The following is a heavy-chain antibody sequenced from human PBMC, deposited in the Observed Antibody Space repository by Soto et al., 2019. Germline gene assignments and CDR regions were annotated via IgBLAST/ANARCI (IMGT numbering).Heavy chain of an antibody. D-gene: IGHD3-3*01. CDR3: VKSLYPSKYYDFWSGSNYYYYYGMDV. CDR2: ISSNGGST. CDR1: GFTFSSYA. V-gene: IGHV3-64D*06. Sequence: GGALRLSCSASGFTFSSYAVHWVRHAPGKGLEYVSAISSNGGSTYYADSVKGRFTISRDNSKNTLYLQMSSLRAEDTAVYYCVKSLYPSKYYDFWSGSNYYYYYGMDVWGQGTTVTVSS. J-gene: IGHJ6*02.